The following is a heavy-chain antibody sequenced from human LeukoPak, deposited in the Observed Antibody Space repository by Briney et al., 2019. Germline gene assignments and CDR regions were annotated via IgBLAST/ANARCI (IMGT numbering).Heavy chain of an antibody. CDR3: ARDFKPSRIAAAGLGY. J-gene: IGHJ1*01. D-gene: IGHD6-13*01. CDR1: GYTFTGYY. CDR2: ITPNRGGT. V-gene: IGHV1-2*04. Sequence: ASVKVSCKASGYTFTGYYMHWVRQAPGQGLEWMGWITPNRGGTNYAQKFQGWVTMTRDTSISTAYMELSRLRSDDTAVYYCARDFKPSRIAAAGLGYWGQGTLVTVSS.